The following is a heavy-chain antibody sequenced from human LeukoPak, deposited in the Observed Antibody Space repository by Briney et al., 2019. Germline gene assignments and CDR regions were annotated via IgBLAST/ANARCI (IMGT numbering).Heavy chain of an antibody. V-gene: IGHV4-4*07. CDR2: IYTSGST. D-gene: IGHD2-15*01. J-gene: IGHJ3*02. Sequence: SETLSLTCTVSGGSISSYYWSWIRQPAGKGLEWIGRIYTSGSTNYNPSLKSRVTMSVDTSKNQFSLKLSSVTAADTAVYYCARRRVCSGGSCGAFDIWGQGTMITVSS. CDR1: GGSISSYY. CDR3: ARRRVCSGGSCGAFDI.